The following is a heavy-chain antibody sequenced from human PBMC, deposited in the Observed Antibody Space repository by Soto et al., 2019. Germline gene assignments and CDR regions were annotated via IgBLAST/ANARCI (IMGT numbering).Heavy chain of an antibody. D-gene: IGHD3-22*01. Sequence: VASVKVSCKASGYTFTSYGISWVRQAPGQGLEWVGWISAYNGNTNYAQKLQGRVTMTTDTSTSTAYMELRSLRSDDTAVYYCARDIPYDSSGYLSDPWGQGTLVTVSS. CDR3: ARDIPYDSSGYLSDP. CDR2: ISAYNGNT. J-gene: IGHJ5*02. CDR1: GYTFTSYG. V-gene: IGHV1-18*01.